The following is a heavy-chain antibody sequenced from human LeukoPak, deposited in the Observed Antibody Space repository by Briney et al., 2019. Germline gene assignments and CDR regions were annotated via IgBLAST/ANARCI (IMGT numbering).Heavy chain of an antibody. Sequence: ASVKVSCKASGYTFTGYYMHWVRQAPGQGLEWMGWINPNSGGTNNAQKFQGRVTMTRDTSIGTAYMELSKLRSDDTAVYYCARGVGYSSSWRFDYWGQGTLVTVSS. V-gene: IGHV1-2*02. J-gene: IGHJ4*02. CDR1: GYTFTGYY. CDR2: INPNSGGT. CDR3: ARGVGYSSSWRFDY. D-gene: IGHD6-13*01.